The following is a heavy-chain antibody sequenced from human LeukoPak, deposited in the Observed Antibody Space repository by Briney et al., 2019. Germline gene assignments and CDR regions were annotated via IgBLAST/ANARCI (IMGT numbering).Heavy chain of an antibody. D-gene: IGHD1-14*01. V-gene: IGHV4-34*01. CDR3: ARAARQPTVDY. CDR2: INHSGST. Sequence: SETLSLTCAVYGGSFSGYYWSWIRQPPGKGLEWIGEINHSGSTNYNPSLKSRVTISVDTSKNQFSLKLSSVTAADTAVYYCARAARQPTVDYWGQGTLVTVSS. J-gene: IGHJ4*02. CDR1: GGSFSGYY.